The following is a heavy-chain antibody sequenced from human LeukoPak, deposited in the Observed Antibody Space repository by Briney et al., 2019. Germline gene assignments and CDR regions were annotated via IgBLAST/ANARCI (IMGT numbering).Heavy chain of an antibody. Sequence: PGGSLRLSCAASGFTFSSYGMHWVRQAPGKGLEWVAFIRYDGSNKYYADSVKGRFTISRDNSKNTLYLQMNSLRAEDTAVYYCAKDGRRTMVRGVTDTRPFDYWGQGTLVTVSS. V-gene: IGHV3-30*02. D-gene: IGHD3-10*01. J-gene: IGHJ4*02. CDR1: GFTFSSYG. CDR3: AKDGRRTMVRGVTDTRPFDY. CDR2: IRYDGSNK.